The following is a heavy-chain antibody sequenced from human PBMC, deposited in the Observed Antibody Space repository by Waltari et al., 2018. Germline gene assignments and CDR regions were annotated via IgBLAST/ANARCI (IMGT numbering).Heavy chain of an antibody. D-gene: IGHD6-13*01. CDR2: IYSGVTT. CDR1: GFTVSSNY. CDR3: ARDLDHSSSWYDAFDI. J-gene: IGHJ3*02. Sequence: EVQLVESGGGLIQPGGSLRLSCAASGFTVSSNYMSWVRQAPGKGLEWVSGIYSGVTTYHAHSGKGRFTIARDNSTNTLYLHMNSLSAEDTAVYYCARDLDHSSSWYDAFDIWGQGTMVTVSS. V-gene: IGHV3-53*01.